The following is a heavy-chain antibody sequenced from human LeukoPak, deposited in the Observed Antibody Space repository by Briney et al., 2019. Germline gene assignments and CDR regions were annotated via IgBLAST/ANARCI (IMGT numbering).Heavy chain of an antibody. V-gene: IGHV1-18*01. D-gene: IGHD3-22*01. CDR1: GYSFTSYG. CDR3: AREDWDDSSAYDSNTRGYGMDV. CDR2: ISAYNGNT. Sequence: ASVKVSCKASGYSFTSYGLSWVRQAPGQGLEWMGLISAYNGNTNYAQKLQGRVTMTTDTSTSTAYMEVRSLRSDDTAVYYCAREDWDDSSAYDSNTRGYGMDVWGQGTTVTVSS. J-gene: IGHJ6*02.